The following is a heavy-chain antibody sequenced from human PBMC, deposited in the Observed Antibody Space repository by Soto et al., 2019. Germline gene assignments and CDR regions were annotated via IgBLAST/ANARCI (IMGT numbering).Heavy chain of an antibody. V-gene: IGHV3-23*01. J-gene: IGHJ5*02. CDR2: ISGSGGIS. CDR3: ATRYSTGWSRYNWFGP. CDR1: GFTFNSFA. Sequence: GGSLRLSCAASGFTFNSFAMNWVRQAPGRGLEWVSIISGSGGISYYSDSVRGRFTISRDNSKSTLYLQMNDLRDDDTAVYYCATRYSTGWSRYNWFGPWGQGTLVTVSS. D-gene: IGHD6-19*01.